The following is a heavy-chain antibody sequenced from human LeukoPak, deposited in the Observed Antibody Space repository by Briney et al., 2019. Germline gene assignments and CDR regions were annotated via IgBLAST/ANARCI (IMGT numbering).Heavy chain of an antibody. CDR1: GGSFSGYY. J-gene: IGHJ4*02. CDR2: INHSGST. CDR3: ARETTERRDGYNRPVWVDY. V-gene: IGHV4-34*01. Sequence: PSETLSLTCAVYGGSFSGYYWSWIRQPPGKGLEWIGEINHSGSTNYNPSLKSRVTISVDTSKNQFSLKLSSVTAADTAVYYCARETTERRDGYNRPVWVDYWGQGTLVTVSS. D-gene: IGHD5-24*01.